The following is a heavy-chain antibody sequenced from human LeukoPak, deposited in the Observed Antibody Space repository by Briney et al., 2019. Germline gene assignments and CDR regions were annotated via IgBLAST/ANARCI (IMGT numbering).Heavy chain of an antibody. Sequence: GGSLRLSCAASGFTFDDYGMNWVRQAPGKGLEWVSGINWNGGSTGYADSVKGRFTISRDHAKNSLYLQMNSLRAEDTALYYCARVYELREEDYYYYYMDVWGKGTTVTVSS. V-gene: IGHV3-20*04. CDR3: ARVYELREEDYYYYYMDV. CDR2: INWNGGST. CDR1: GFTFDDYG. D-gene: IGHD5/OR15-5a*01. J-gene: IGHJ6*03.